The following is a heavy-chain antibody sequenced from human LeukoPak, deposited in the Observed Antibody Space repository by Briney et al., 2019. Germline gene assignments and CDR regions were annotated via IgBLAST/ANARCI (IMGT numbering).Heavy chain of an antibody. CDR1: GYSISSGYY. D-gene: IGHD2-8*02. CDR3: ARHRTAANYYYYYMDV. V-gene: IGHV4-38-2*02. Sequence: PSETLSLTCTVSGYSISSGYYWGWIRQPPGKGLEWIGSIYHSGSTYYNPSLKSRVTISVDTSKNQFSLKLSSVTAADTAVYHCARHRTAANYYYYYMDVWGKGTTVTISS. CDR2: IYHSGST. J-gene: IGHJ6*03.